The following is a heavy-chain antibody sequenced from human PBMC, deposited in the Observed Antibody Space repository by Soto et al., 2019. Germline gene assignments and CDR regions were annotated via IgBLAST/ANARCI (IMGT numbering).Heavy chain of an antibody. V-gene: IGHV1-3*01. CDR1: GYTFTSYA. Sequence: ASVKVSCKASGYTFTSYAMHWVRQPPGQRLEWMGWINAGNGNTKYSQKFQGRVTITRDTSASTAYIELSSLRSEDTAGDYCARTTVTEFYPCGQGTLVTVSS. J-gene: IGHJ5*02. CDR3: ARTTVTEFYP. CDR2: INAGNGNT. D-gene: IGHD4-17*01.